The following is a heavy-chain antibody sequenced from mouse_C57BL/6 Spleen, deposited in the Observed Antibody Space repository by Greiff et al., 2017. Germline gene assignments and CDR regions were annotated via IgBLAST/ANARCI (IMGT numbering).Heavy chain of an antibody. CDR1: GFTFSDYY. V-gene: IGHV5-16*01. CDR3: ARVPYYYGSSYFDY. CDR2: INYDGSST. Sequence: EVKLMESEGGLVQPGSSMKLSCTASGFTFSDYYMAWVRQVPEKGLEWVANINYDGSSTYYLDSLKSRFIISRDNAKNILYLQMSSLKSEDTATYYCARVPYYYGSSYFDYWGQGTTLTVSS. D-gene: IGHD1-1*01. J-gene: IGHJ2*01.